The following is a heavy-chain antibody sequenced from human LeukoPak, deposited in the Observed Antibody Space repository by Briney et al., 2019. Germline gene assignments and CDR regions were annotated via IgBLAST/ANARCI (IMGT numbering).Heavy chain of an antibody. V-gene: IGHV4-39*07. CDR2: VYYRGST. CDR3: ARVYYYYYYMDV. CDR1: GGSISSSSYY. J-gene: IGHJ6*03. Sequence: SETLSLTCTVSGGSISSSSYYWGWIRQPPGKGLEWIGSVYYRGSTYYNPSLKSRATISVDTSKNQFSLRLSSVTAADTAVYYCARVYYYYYYMDVWGKGTTVTVSS.